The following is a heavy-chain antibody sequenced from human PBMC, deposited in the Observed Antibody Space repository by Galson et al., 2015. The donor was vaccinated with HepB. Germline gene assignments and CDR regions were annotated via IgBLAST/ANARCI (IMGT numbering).Heavy chain of an antibody. CDR3: ARDKGRRLWRYVGYIDY. CDR2: ITTSGSTI. J-gene: IGHJ4*02. CDR1: GFTFIAYE. Sequence: SLRLSCAASGFTFIAYEMSWVRLAPGKGLEWISYITTSGSTIYYADSVKGRFTVSRDNAKNSLYLQMTSLRVEDTAVYYCARDKGRRLWRYVGYIDYWGQGVLVTVSS. D-gene: IGHD3-16*01. V-gene: IGHV3-48*03.